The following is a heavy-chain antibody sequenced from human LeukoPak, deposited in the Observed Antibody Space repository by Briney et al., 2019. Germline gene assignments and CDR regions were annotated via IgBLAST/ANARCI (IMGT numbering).Heavy chain of an antibody. Sequence: PSETLSLTCTVSGGSISSGSYYWSWIGQPAGKGLEWIGRIYTSGSTNYNPSLKSRVTISVDTSKNQFSLKLSSVTAADTAVYYCARTYYDFWSGHYRDNNWFDPWGQGTLVTVSS. CDR3: ARTYYDFWSGHYRDNNWFDP. V-gene: IGHV4-61*02. D-gene: IGHD3-3*01. J-gene: IGHJ5*02. CDR1: GGSISSGSYY. CDR2: IYTSGST.